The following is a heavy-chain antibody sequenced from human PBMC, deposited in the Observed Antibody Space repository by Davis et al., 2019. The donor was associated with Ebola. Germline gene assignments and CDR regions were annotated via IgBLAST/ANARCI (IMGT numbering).Heavy chain of an antibody. Sequence: GESLKISCAASGFTFSSYAMHWVRQAPGKGLEWVAVISYDGSNKYYADSVKGRFTISRDSSKNTLYLQMNSLRAEDTAVYYCARGFVLTGYYFDYWGQGTLVTVSS. V-gene: IGHV3-30-3*01. CDR3: ARGFVLTGYYFDY. J-gene: IGHJ4*02. D-gene: IGHD3-9*01. CDR2: ISYDGSNK. CDR1: GFTFSSYA.